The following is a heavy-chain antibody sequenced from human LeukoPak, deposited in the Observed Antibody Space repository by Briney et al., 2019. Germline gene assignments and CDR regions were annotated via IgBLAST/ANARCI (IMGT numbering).Heavy chain of an antibody. Sequence: GGSLRLSCAASGFTFSSYAMSWVRQAPGKGLEWVSTLSGSGGNTYYADSVKGRVTISRDNSKNTLYLQMNSLRTEDTAVYHCAKGSYYYDSADYFDYWGQGTLVTVSS. D-gene: IGHD3-22*01. CDR3: AKGSYYYDSADYFDY. J-gene: IGHJ4*02. CDR2: LSGSGGNT. CDR1: GFTFSSYA. V-gene: IGHV3-23*01.